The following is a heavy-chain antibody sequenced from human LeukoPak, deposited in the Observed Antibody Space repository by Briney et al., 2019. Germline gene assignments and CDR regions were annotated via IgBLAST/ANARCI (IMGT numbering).Heavy chain of an antibody. Sequence: QPGGSLRLSCTASGFSVNNNYISWVRQAPGRGLEWVSVIYSGDTTFYADSVKDRFTISRDNSKNTVYLQMNNLRGEDTAVYYCAKDRGSGYDWHDAFDIWGQGTMVTVSS. CDR2: IYSGDTT. CDR1: GFSVNNNY. D-gene: IGHD5-12*01. V-gene: IGHV3-66*01. J-gene: IGHJ3*02. CDR3: AKDRGSGYDWHDAFDI.